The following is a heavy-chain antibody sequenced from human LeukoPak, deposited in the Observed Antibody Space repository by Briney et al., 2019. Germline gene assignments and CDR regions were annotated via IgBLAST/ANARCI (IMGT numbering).Heavy chain of an antibody. CDR3: ARDRSSGWYWFDP. CDR2: INPNSGGT. D-gene: IGHD6-19*01. CDR1: GYTFTSYY. Sequence: ASVKVSCKASGYTFTSYYMHWVRQAPGQGLEWMGWINPNSGGTNYAQKFQGRVTMTRDTSISTAYMELSRLRSDDTAVYYCARDRSSGWYWFDPWGQGTLVTVSS. J-gene: IGHJ5*02. V-gene: IGHV1-2*02.